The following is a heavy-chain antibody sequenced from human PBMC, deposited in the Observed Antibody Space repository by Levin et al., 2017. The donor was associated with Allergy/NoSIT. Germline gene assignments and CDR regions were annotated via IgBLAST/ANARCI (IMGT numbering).Heavy chain of an antibody. Sequence: GGSLRLSCAASGFTFSSYWMHWVRQAPGKGLVWVSRINSDGSSTSYADSVKGRFTISRDNAKNTLYLQMNSLRAEDTAVYYCARGRGDSYGRYWGQGTLVTVSS. J-gene: IGHJ4*02. CDR2: INSDGSST. CDR1: GFTFSSYW. CDR3: ARGRGDSYGRY. D-gene: IGHD2-21*02. V-gene: IGHV3-74*01.